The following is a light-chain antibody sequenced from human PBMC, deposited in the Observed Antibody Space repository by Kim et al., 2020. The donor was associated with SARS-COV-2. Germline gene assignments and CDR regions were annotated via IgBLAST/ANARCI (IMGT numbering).Light chain of an antibody. V-gene: IGLV2-14*03. CDR2: DVT. J-gene: IGLJ1*01. CDR1: SGDVGGYTY. Sequence: GQSITSCCTGTSGDVGGYTYVSWYQQHPGKAPKLMIYDVTGRPSGVSIRFSGYKSGNTASLTISGLQAEDEADYYCCSYTSSSTQVFGTGTKVTVL. CDR3: CSYTSSSTQV.